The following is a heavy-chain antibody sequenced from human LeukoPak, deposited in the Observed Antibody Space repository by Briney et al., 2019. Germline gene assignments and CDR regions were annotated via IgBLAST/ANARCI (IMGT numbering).Heavy chain of an antibody. CDR3: AREDADSSGSDAFDI. Sequence: SETLSLTCTVSGGSISSGGYYWSWVRQHPGKGLEWIGFIYYSGSTNYNPSLKSRVTISVDTSKNQFSLKLSSVTAADTAVYYCAREDADSSGSDAFDIWGQGTMVTVSS. CDR1: GGSISSGGYY. D-gene: IGHD3-22*01. J-gene: IGHJ3*02. V-gene: IGHV4-61*08. CDR2: IYYSGST.